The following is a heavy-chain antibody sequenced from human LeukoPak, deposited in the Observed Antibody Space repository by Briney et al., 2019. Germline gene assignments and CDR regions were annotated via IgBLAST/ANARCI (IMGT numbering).Heavy chain of an antibody. CDR3: AKSRYSGSYYFDY. CDR1: GFTFSSYG. Sequence: PGGSLRLSCAASGFTFSSYGMNWVRQAPGKGLEWVAFIRYDGSNKYYADSVKGRFTISRDNSKNTLYLQMNSLRAEDTAVYYCAKSRYSGSYYFDYWGQGTLVTVSS. V-gene: IGHV3-30*02. J-gene: IGHJ4*02. D-gene: IGHD1-26*01. CDR2: IRYDGSNK.